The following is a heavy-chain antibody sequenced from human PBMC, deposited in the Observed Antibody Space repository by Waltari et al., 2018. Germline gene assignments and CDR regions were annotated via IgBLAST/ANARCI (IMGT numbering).Heavy chain of an antibody. Sequence: EVKLVESGGGLVQPGRSLRLSCTASGFTFTAYAMSWVRQAPGKGLEWVGVIRKKGSGGATEYAASVIGRFTISRDDSKSIAYLQMNSLNTDDTAVYFYTRGYSSSALLEFWGQGTLVTVSS. V-gene: IGHV3-49*04. CDR3: TRGYSSSALLEF. CDR1: GFTFTAYA. CDR2: IRKKGSGGAT. J-gene: IGHJ4*02. D-gene: IGHD5-12*01.